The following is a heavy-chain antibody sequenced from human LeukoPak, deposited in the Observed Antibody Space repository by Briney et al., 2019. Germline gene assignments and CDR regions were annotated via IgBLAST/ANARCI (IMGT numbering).Heavy chain of an antibody. Sequence: SEALSLTCAVYGGSFSGYYWSWIRQPPGKGLEWIGEINHSGSTNYNPSLKSRVTISVDTSKNQFSLKLSSVTAADTAVYYCARGWVRPARLDYWGQGTLVTVSS. CDR1: GGSFSGYY. CDR3: ARGWVRPARLDY. CDR2: INHSGST. J-gene: IGHJ4*02. V-gene: IGHV4-34*01. D-gene: IGHD5-12*01.